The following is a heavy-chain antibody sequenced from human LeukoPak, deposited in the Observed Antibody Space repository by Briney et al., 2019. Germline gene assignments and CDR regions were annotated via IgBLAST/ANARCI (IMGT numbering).Heavy chain of an antibody. D-gene: IGHD2-21*01. V-gene: IGHV3-23*01. CDR2: IIASGGST. CDR1: GFTFSDSA. J-gene: IGHJ4*02. CDR3: AEDDSLGGYSPY. Sequence: GGSLRLSCAASGFTFSDSAMSWVRQAPGKGLEWVSGIIASGGSTYYAESVKGRFTISRDNSKNTLYLQMNSLRAEDTALYYCAEDDSLGGYSPYWGQGTLVTVSS.